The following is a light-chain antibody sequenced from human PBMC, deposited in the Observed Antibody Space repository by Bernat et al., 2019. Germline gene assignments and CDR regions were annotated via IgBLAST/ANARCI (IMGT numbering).Light chain of an antibody. V-gene: IGKV1-39*01. J-gene: IGKJ4*01. CDR3: QQSYTTPLT. CDR2: TAS. Sequence: DIQMTQSPSSLSASVGDRVTITCRASQSISSYLNWYQQKPGKAPKLLIYTASSLQSGVPSWFTGSGSGTDFTLTINSLQPEDFATYYCQQSYTTPLTFGGGTKVEIK. CDR1: QSISSY.